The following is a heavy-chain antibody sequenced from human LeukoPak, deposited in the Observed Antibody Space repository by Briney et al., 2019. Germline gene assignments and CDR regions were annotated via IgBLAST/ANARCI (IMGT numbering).Heavy chain of an antibody. CDR1: GFIFSSYA. Sequence: GGSLRLSCAASGFIFSSYAMSWVRQAPGKGLEWVSAISANGGSTYYADSVKGRLTISRDNSKNTLYLQMNSLRADDTAVYYCAKGSGSGWPYYFDYWGQGTLVTVSS. CDR2: ISANGGST. CDR3: AKGSGSGWPYYFDY. J-gene: IGHJ4*02. D-gene: IGHD6-19*01. V-gene: IGHV3-23*01.